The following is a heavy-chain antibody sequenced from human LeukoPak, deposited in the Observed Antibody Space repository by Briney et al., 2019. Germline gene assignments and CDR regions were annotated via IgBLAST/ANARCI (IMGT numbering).Heavy chain of an antibody. Sequence: GGSLRLSCAASGFTFSSYAMSWVRQAPGKGLEWVSAISGSGGSTYYADSVKGRFTISRDNSKNTLYLQMNSLRAEDTAVYYCARSPRRGAAGYYYGMDVWGQGTTVTVSS. J-gene: IGHJ6*02. V-gene: IGHV3-23*01. CDR1: GFTFSSYA. CDR2: ISGSGGST. CDR3: ARSPRRGAAGYYYGMDV. D-gene: IGHD3-10*01.